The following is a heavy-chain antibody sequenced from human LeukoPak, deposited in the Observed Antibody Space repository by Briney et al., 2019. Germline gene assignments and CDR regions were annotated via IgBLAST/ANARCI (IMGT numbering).Heavy chain of an antibody. CDR2: ISGSGGNT. Sequence: GASRRLSCEASGFTFINYGRSWVRQAPGKGLEWVSGISGSGGNTYYADSVKGRFTISRDDSKNTLYLQMNSLRAEDTAVYYCAKGGWLEYWGQGTLVTVSS. CDR3: AKGGWLEY. D-gene: IGHD5-24*01. J-gene: IGHJ4*02. CDR1: GFTFINYG. V-gene: IGHV3-23*01.